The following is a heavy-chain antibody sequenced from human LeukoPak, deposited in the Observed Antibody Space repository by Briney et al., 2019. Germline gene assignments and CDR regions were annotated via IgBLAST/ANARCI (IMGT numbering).Heavy chain of an antibody. Sequence: GGSLRLSCAASGFTFSSYSMNWVRQAPGKGLEWVSSISSSSSYIYYADSVNGRFTISRDNAKNSLYLQMNSLRAEDTAVYYCARGGIVLMVYASHGMDVWGQGTTVTVSS. D-gene: IGHD2-8*01. J-gene: IGHJ6*02. V-gene: IGHV3-21*01. CDR2: ISSSSSYI. CDR1: GFTFSSYS. CDR3: ARGGIVLMVYASHGMDV.